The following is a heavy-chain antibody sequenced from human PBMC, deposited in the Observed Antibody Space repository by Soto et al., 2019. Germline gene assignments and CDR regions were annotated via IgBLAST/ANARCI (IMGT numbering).Heavy chain of an antibody. CDR3: AREGYGGSYYDY. Sequence: QVQLVQSGAEVKKPGSSVKVSCKASGGTFSSYAINWVRQAPGQGLEWMGGVIPMFGTANYAQKFQGRATITADESTSTTYMELSGVRSEDTAVYYCAREGYGGSYYDYWGQGTLVTVSS. CDR2: VIPMFGTA. J-gene: IGHJ4*02. V-gene: IGHV1-69*01. CDR1: GGTFSSYA. D-gene: IGHD1-26*01.